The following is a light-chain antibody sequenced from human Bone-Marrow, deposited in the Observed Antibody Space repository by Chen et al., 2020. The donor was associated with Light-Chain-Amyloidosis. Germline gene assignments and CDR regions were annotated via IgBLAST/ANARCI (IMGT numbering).Light chain of an antibody. CDR1: SSNIGINY. Sequence: QSVLTQPPSASGTPGQRVTISCSGTSSNIGINYVYWYQHFPGAAPNILIHEKNQRPSGVPARFSASTAGTAAFLTIGGRRAEEEADQYCAAEEGSRSGYVFGTGTELIVL. J-gene: IGLJ1*01. CDR2: EKN. CDR3: AAEEGSRSGYV. V-gene: IGLV1-47*01.